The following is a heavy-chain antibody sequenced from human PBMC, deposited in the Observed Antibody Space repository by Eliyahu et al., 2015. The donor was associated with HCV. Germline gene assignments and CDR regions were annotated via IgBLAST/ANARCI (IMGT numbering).Heavy chain of an antibody. D-gene: IGHD2-2*01. V-gene: IGHV4-4*07. J-gene: IGHJ4*02. CDR3: ARDEDCSSTSCPFDY. CDR2: IYTSGST. Sequence: QVQLQESGPGLVKPSETLSLTCTVSGGSISSYYWSWIRQPAGKGLEWIGRIYTSGSTNYNPSLKSRVTMSVDTSKNQFSLKLSSVTAADTAVYYCARDEDCSSTSCPFDYWGQGTLVTVSS. CDR1: GGSISSYY.